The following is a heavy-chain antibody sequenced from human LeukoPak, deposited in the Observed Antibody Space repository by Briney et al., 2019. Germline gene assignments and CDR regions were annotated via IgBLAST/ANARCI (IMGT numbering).Heavy chain of an antibody. CDR3: ARGGGVTYYDSTGYLWYFDY. CDR1: GGSISSHY. CDR2: IYYSGST. V-gene: IGHV4-59*11. Sequence: SETLSLTCTVSGGSISSHYWSWIRQPPGKGLEGIGYIYYSGSTKFNPSLKSRVTISVDTSKNQFSLKLSSVTAADTAVYYCARGGGVTYYDSTGYLWYFDYWGQGTLVTVSS. D-gene: IGHD3-22*01. J-gene: IGHJ4*02.